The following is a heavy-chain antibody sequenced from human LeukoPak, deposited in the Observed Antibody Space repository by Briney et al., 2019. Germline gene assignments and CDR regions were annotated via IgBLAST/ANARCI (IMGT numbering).Heavy chain of an antibody. Sequence: PSETLSLTCTVSGGSVSSGSYYWRWIRQPPGKGLEWIGYIYYSGSTNYNPSLKSRVTISVDTSKNQFSLKLSSVTAADTAVYYCARDQLRATSGPVAHYFDYWGQGTLVTVSS. CDR2: IYYSGST. J-gene: IGHJ4*02. V-gene: IGHV4-61*01. D-gene: IGHD1-26*01. CDR3: ARDQLRATSGPVAHYFDY. CDR1: GGSVSSGSYY.